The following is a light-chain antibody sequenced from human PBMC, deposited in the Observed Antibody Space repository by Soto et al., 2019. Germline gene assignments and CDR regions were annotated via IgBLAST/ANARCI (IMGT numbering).Light chain of an antibody. CDR3: SSHSSSRPLVV. J-gene: IGLJ2*01. Sequence: QSALTQPASVSGSPGQSITISCTGTSSDVGGYNYVSWYQQHPGKAPKLMIYDVSNRPSGVSNRFSGSKSGNTASLTISGLQAEGGGGYYCSSHSSSRPLVVFGGGTKLTVL. V-gene: IGLV2-14*01. CDR1: SSDVGGYNY. CDR2: DVS.